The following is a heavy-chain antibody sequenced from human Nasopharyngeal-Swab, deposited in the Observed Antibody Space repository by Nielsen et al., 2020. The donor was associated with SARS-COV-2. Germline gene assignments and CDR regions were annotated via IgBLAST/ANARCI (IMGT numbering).Heavy chain of an antibody. Sequence: EGSLRLSCVASGFTFTTYWMHWVRQVPGKGLVWVSRISDDGTKTDYADSVKGRFTISRDNTKNTLFLQMNSLKTEDTAIYYCARGLDGSWGQGTLVTVSS. D-gene: IGHD1-26*01. CDR1: GFTFTTYW. CDR3: ARGLDGS. J-gene: IGHJ4*02. CDR2: ISDDGTKT. V-gene: IGHV3-74*01.